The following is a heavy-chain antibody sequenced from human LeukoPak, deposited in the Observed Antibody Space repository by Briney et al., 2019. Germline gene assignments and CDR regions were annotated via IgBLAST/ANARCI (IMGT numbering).Heavy chain of an antibody. V-gene: IGHV1-69*05. Sequence: SVKVSCKASGGTFSSYAISWVRQAPGQGLEWMGGIIPIFGTANYAQKFQGRVTITTDESTSTAYMEPSSLRSEDTAVYYCARSPPSSSWYGAWFDPWGQGTLVTVSS. D-gene: IGHD6-13*01. CDR1: GGTFSSYA. J-gene: IGHJ5*02. CDR2: IIPIFGTA. CDR3: ARSPPSSSWYGAWFDP.